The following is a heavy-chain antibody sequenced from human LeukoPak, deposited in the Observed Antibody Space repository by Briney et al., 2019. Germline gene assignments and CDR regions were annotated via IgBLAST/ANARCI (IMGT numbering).Heavy chain of an antibody. D-gene: IGHD3-16*02. CDR2: MYYSGST. CDR3: AREGDDYVWGSYRYRSGAFDI. V-gene: IGHV4-39*07. J-gene: IGHJ3*02. Sequence: PSETLSLTCTVSGGSISSSSYYWGWIRQPPGKGLEWIGSMYYSGSTYYNPSLKSRVTISVDTSKNQFSLKLSSVTAADTAVYYCAREGDDYVWGSYRYRSGAFDIWGQGTMVTVSS. CDR1: GGSISSSSYY.